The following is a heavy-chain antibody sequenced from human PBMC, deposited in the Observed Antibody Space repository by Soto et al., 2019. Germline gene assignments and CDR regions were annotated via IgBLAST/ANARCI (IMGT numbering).Heavy chain of an antibody. CDR2: INHSGST. Sequence: SETLSLTCAVYGGSFSGYYWSWIRQPPGKGLEWIGEINHSGSTNYNPSLKSRVTISVDTSKNQFSLKLSSVTAADTAVYYCARVSRGNKGVGYYYYGMDVWGQGTTVTVSS. D-gene: IGHD3-16*01. J-gene: IGHJ6*02. V-gene: IGHV4-34*01. CDR3: ARVSRGNKGVGYYYYGMDV. CDR1: GGSFSGYY.